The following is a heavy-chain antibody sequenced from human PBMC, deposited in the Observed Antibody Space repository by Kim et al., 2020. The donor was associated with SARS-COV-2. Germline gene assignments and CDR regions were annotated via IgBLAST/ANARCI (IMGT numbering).Heavy chain of an antibody. D-gene: IGHD6-6*01. CDR3: ARGSLEGNIAARVFDY. V-gene: IGHV4-34*01. Sequence: SETLSLTCAVYGGSFSGYYWSWIRQPPGKGLEWFGEINHSGSTNYNPSLKSRVTISVDTSKNQFSLKLSSVTAADTGVYYCARGSLEGNIAARVFDYWGQGTLVTVSS. CDR1: GGSFSGYY. CDR2: INHSGST. J-gene: IGHJ4*02.